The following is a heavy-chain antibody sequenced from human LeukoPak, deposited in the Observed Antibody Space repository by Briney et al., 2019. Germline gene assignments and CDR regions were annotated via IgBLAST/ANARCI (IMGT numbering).Heavy chain of an antibody. Sequence: SAVKVSCKASGGTFSSYAISWVRQAPAQGLDWMGWIIPIFGTANYAQKFQGRGTITTGESTSTDYLELSSLGSEDTAVYYCASSGLYNWNRNAEYYFDYWGQGTLVTVPS. J-gene: IGHJ4*02. V-gene: IGHV1-69*05. D-gene: IGHD1-20*01. CDR1: GGTFSSYA. CDR2: IIPIFGTA. CDR3: ASSGLYNWNRNAEYYFDY.